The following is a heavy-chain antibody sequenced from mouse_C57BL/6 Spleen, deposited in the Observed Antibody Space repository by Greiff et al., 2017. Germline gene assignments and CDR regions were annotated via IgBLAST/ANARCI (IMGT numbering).Heavy chain of an antibody. D-gene: IGHD2-3*01. CDR2: IYPGSGST. J-gene: IGHJ2*01. CDR1: GYTFTSYW. V-gene: IGHV1-55*01. CDR3: ARETFFYDGYYNFDY. Sequence: QVQLQQPGAELVKPGASVKMSCKASGYTFTSYWITWVKQRPGQGLEWIGDIYPGSGSTNYNVKFKSKASLTVDTSSSTAYIQILSLTSEDSAVYYCARETFFYDGYYNFDYWGKGTTLTVSS.